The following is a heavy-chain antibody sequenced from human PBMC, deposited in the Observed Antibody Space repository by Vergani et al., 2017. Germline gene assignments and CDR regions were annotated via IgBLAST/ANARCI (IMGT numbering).Heavy chain of an antibody. D-gene: IGHD2-2*01. CDR1: GYTFTSYG. CDR2: ISAYNGNT. V-gene: IGHV1-18*01. J-gene: IGHJ6*02. Sequence: QVQLVQSGAEVKKPGASVKVSCKASGYTFTSYGISWVRQAPGQGLEWMGWISAYNGNTNYAQKFQGRVTMTTDTSTSTDYMELRSLRSDDTAVYYCSGRYCSSTSCYEKDGRDVWGQGTTVTVSS. CDR3: SGRYCSSTSCYEKDGRDV.